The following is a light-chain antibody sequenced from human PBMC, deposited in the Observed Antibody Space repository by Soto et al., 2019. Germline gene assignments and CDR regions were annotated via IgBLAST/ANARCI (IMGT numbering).Light chain of an antibody. Sequence: QSVLTQPASVSGSPGQSITISCTGASSDVGTYDLVSWYQQLPGKAPKLMIYEVNQRPSGVSNRFSGSKSGNTASLTISGLQAEDEADYYCCSYAGSPFVFGTGTKVTVL. CDR1: SSDVGTYDL. CDR2: EVN. J-gene: IGLJ1*01. V-gene: IGLV2-23*02. CDR3: CSYAGSPFV.